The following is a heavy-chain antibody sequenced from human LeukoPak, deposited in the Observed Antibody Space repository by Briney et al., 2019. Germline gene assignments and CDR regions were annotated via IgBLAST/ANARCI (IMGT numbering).Heavy chain of an antibody. V-gene: IGHV3-30*18. CDR1: GFTFSSYG. CDR3: AKVSRGGVANTPYYYGMDV. Sequence: PGRSLRLSCAASGFTFSSYGMHWVRQAPGKGLEWVAVISYDGSNKYYADSVKGRFTISRDNSKNTLYLQMNSLRAEDTAVYYCAKVSRGGVANTPYYYGMDVWGHGTTVTVSS. D-gene: IGHD3-16*01. CDR2: ISYDGSNK. J-gene: IGHJ6*02.